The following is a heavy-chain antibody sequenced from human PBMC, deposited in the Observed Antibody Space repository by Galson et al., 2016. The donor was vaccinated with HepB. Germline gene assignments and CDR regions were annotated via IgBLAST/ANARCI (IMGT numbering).Heavy chain of an antibody. CDR3: ARLTWEVLGWFDT. J-gene: IGHJ5*02. CDR2: ISFSGLT. Sequence: SETLSLTCTVSGASITNDKFFCGWLRQPPGKGLEWIGSISFSGLTNYNPSLQSRLTISVDTSKDHFSLELKSVTAADTAFYFCARLTWEVLGWFDTWGQGILVTVSS. V-gene: IGHV4-39*02. CDR1: GASITNDKFF. D-gene: IGHD1-26*01.